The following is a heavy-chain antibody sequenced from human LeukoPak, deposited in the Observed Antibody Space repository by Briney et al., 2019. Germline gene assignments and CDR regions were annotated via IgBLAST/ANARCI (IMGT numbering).Heavy chain of an antibody. CDR3: ASDRGSGWFDY. V-gene: IGHV4-4*07. Sequence: SETLSLTCTVSGGSIRNYYWNWIRQPAGKGLEWVGRIQTSGNTNYSPSLKSRITISVDRSKNQVSLKLGSVTAADTAVYYCASDRGSGWFDYWGQGTLVTVSS. CDR2: IQTSGNT. D-gene: IGHD6-19*01. CDR1: GGSIRNYY. J-gene: IGHJ4*02.